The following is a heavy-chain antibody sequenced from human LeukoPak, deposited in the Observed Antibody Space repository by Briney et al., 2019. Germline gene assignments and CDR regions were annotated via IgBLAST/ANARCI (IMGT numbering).Heavy chain of an antibody. CDR2: ISSSGGST. V-gene: IGHV3-23*01. CDR3: ARDSGYCSGGSGGSCYLRYFDY. D-gene: IGHD2-15*01. J-gene: IGHJ4*02. Sequence: GGSLRLSCAASGFTFRTYAMTWVRQAPGKGLEWVSGISSSGGSTFYADSVKGRFTISRDNSKNTLYLQMNSLRAEDTAVFYCARDSGYCSGGSGGSCYLRYFDYWGQGTLVTVSS. CDR1: GFTFRTYA.